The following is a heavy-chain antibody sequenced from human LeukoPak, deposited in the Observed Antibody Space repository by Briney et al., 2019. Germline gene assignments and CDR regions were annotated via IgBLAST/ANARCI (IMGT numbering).Heavy chain of an antibody. Sequence: PGGSPRLSCAASGFTFSTYWMNWVRQAPGKGLEWVAVISYDGSNKYYADSVKGRFTISRDNSKNTLYLQMNSLRAEDTAVYYCARGLHLRDGYNQWGDYWGQGTLVTVSS. J-gene: IGHJ4*02. CDR2: ISYDGSNK. CDR1: GFTFSTYW. CDR3: ARGLHLRDGYNQWGDY. D-gene: IGHD5-24*01. V-gene: IGHV3-30-3*01.